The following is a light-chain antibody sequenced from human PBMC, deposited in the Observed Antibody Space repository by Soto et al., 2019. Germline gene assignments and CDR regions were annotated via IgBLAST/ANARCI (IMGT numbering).Light chain of an antibody. CDR2: WAS. V-gene: IGKV4-1*01. Sequence: DIVMTQSPDSLAVSLGERATINCKSSQSVLYSSNNKNYLAWYQQKPGQPPKLLIYWASTRESGVPDRFSGRGSGTDSTLSISSVQAEDVAVYYCQQYYSTPLTFGGGTKVEIK. CDR3: QQYYSTPLT. J-gene: IGKJ4*01. CDR1: QSVLYSSNNKNY.